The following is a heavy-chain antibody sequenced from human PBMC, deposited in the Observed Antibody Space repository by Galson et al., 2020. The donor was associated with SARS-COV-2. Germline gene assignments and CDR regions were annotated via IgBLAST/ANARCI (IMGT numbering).Heavy chain of an antibody. V-gene: IGHV3-7*01. CDR1: GFTFIGYW. Sequence: GGSLRPSCEGSGFTFIGYWMSWVRQEPGKGLEWVASINEDGSEKYYVDSVKGRFTISRDSAKNSVDLQMNGLRADDTAVYYCGRGWSYPAYRGQGTLVTVSS. CDR3: GRGWSYPAY. D-gene: IGHD2-15*01. J-gene: IGHJ4*02. CDR2: INEDGSEK.